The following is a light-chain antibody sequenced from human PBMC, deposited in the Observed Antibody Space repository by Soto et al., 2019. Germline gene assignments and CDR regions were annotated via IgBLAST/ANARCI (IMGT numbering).Light chain of an antibody. CDR2: EVS. J-gene: IGLJ2*01. V-gene: IGLV2-8*01. CDR3: ISYAGSNNLE. CDR1: SSDIGGSNY. Sequence: QSALTQPPSASGSPGQSVTISCTGTSSDIGGSNYVSWYQQRPGKAPKLMIYEVSYRPSWVPDRFSGSKSGNTASLTVSGLQAEDEADYYCISYAGSNNLEFGEGTQLTVL.